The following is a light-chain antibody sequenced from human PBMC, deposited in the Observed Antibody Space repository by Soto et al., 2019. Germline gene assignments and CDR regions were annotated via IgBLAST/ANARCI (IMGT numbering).Light chain of an antibody. CDR2: DAS. J-gene: IGKJ5*01. V-gene: IGKV3D-15*01. CDR1: QSVSSN. Sequence: ELVMAQSPATLSVSPGERAKLSGRASQSVSSNLPWYHQKPGQAPRLLIYDASTRATGIPARFSGSGSGTDFTLTISRRETEDFAVFYCQQYGTSEIIFGQGTRLE. CDR3: QQYGTSEII.